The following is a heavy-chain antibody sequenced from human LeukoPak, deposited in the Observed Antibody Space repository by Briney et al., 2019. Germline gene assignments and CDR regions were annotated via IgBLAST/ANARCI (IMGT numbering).Heavy chain of an antibody. Sequence: SETLSLTCTVSGGSINNGGYYWSWIRQHPGKGLEWIGYIYYSGSSYYNPSLRSRVTISVDTSKNHFSLKLSSLTAADTAVYYCARNRDGYNSFDYWGQGTLVIVSS. J-gene: IGHJ4*02. V-gene: IGHV4-31*03. CDR3: ARNRDGYNSFDY. CDR1: GGSINNGGYY. CDR2: IYYSGSS. D-gene: IGHD5-24*01.